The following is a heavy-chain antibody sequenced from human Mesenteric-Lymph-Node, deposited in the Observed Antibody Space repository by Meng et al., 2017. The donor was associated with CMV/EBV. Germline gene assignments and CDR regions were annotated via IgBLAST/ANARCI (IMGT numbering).Heavy chain of an antibody. CDR2: INPNSGGT. J-gene: IGHJ4*02. Sequence: ASVKVSCKASGYTFTGYYIHWVRQALGQGLEWMGWINPNSGGTNYAQRFQGTVTISVDTSKNQFSLKLSSVTAADTAVYYCARLWYDFYFDYWGQGTLVTVSS. D-gene: IGHD3-3*01. V-gene: IGHV1-2*02. CDR1: GYTFTGYY. CDR3: ARLWYDFYFDY.